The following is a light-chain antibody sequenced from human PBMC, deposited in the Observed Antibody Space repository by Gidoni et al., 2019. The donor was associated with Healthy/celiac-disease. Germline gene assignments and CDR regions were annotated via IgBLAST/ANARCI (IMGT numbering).Light chain of an antibody. V-gene: IGLV1-36*01. J-gene: IGLJ3*02. Sequence: QSVLTQPPSVSEAPRQRVTISCSGSSSNLGNSAVNWYQQVPGPAPNTLIYYEGLLPSGVSDRFSGSKSGTSASLAISGLQSEDEADYYCAAWDDSLNGWVFGGGTKLTVL. CDR1: SSNLGNSA. CDR3: AAWDDSLNGWV. CDR2: YEG.